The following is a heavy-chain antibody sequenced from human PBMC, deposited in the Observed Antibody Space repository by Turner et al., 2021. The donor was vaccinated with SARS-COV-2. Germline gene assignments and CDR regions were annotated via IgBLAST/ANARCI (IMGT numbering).Heavy chain of an antibody. J-gene: IGHJ4*02. CDR1: GFTVSRHY. Sequence: EVEVVVSGGDLVQPGVPLSRSCAASGFTVSRHYRSWGRQAPGKGLDWVSVIYSGGGTNYTDSVKGRFTISSDNSKTTVYLQMNSLRAEDTAVYYCAPVNYCGGTCYFEYWGQGTLVTVSS. D-gene: IGHD2-15*01. V-gene: IGHV3-66*01. CDR3: APVNYCGGTCYFEY. CDR2: IYSGGGT.